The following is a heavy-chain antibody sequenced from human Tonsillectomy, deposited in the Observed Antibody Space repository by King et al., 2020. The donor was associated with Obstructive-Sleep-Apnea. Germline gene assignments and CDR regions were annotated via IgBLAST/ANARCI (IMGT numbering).Heavy chain of an antibody. CDR2: INHSGST. V-gene: IGHV4-34*01. CDR3: ARGPRTTVTTAFDI. Sequence: VQLQQWGAGLLKPSETLSLTCAVYGGSFSGYYWSWIRQPPGKGLEWIGEINHSGSTNYNPSLKSRVTISVDTSKNQFSLKLSSVTAADTAVYYCARGPRTTVTTAFDIRGQGTMVTGSS. J-gene: IGHJ3*02. CDR1: GGSFSGYY. D-gene: IGHD4-17*01.